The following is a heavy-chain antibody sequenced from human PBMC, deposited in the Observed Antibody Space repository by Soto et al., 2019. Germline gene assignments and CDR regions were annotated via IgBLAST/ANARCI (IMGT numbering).Heavy chain of an antibody. V-gene: IGHV4-59*08. CDR1: GGSISSYY. Sequence: QVQLQESGPGLVKPSETLSLTCTVSGGSISSYYWSWIRQPPGKGLEWIGYIYYSGSTNYNPSLKSRVTISVDTSKNQFSLKLSSVTAADTAVYYCARHGDDYGDPIDYWGQGTLVTVSS. J-gene: IGHJ4*02. D-gene: IGHD4-17*01. CDR3: ARHGDDYGDPIDY. CDR2: IYYSGST.